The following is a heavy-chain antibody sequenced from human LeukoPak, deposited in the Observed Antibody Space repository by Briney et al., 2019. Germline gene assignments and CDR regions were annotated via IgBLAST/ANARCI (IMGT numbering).Heavy chain of an antibody. CDR2: IYYSGST. V-gene: IGHV4-39*07. CDR3: ARVSDYYDSSGYSVDY. J-gene: IGHJ4*02. CDR1: GGSTSSSSYY. D-gene: IGHD3-22*01. Sequence: SETLSLTCTVSGGSTSSSSYYWGWIRQPPGKGLEWIGSIYYSGSTFYNPSLKSRVTISVDTSKNQFSLKLSSVTAADTAVYYCARVSDYYDSSGYSVDYWGQGTLVTVSS.